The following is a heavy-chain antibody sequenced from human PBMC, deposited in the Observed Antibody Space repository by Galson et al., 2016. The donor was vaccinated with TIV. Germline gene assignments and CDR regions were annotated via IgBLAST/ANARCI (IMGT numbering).Heavy chain of an antibody. Sequence: SVKVSCKASSYTFSNFAITWVRQAPGQGLEWMGYMSAYSGASNYAQEFQGRVTITTDTSTSTAYMELRNLRFDDTAVYYCARYSSTSSRRFDYWGQGTLVTVSA. J-gene: IGHJ4*02. CDR1: SYTFSNFA. CDR2: MSAYSGAS. CDR3: ARYSSTSSRRFDY. V-gene: IGHV1-18*01. D-gene: IGHD6-6*01.